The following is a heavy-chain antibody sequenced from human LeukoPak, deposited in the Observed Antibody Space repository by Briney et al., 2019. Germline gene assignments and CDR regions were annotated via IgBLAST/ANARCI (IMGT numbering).Heavy chain of an antibody. J-gene: IGHJ6*02. V-gene: IGHV1-18*01. CDR2: ISAYNGNT. Sequence: ASVKVSCKASGYTFTSYGISWVRQAPGQGLEWMGWISAYNGNTNYAQKLQGRVTMTTDTSTSTAYMELRSLRSDDTAVYYCARERASTPTTPTYGMDVWGQGTTVTVSS. CDR1: GYTFTSYG. D-gene: IGHD2/OR15-2a*01. CDR3: ARERASTPTTPTYGMDV.